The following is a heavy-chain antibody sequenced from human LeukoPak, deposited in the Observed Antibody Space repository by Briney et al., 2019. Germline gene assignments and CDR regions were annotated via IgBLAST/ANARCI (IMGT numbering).Heavy chain of an antibody. CDR1: GGSISSYY. CDR3: ARDNYDFWSGYNGPSWLDP. CDR2: IYYSGST. Sequence: PSETLSLTCTVSGGSISSYYWSWIRQPPGKGLEWIGYIYYSGSTNYNPSLKSRVTISVDTSKNQFSLKLSSVTAADTAVYYCARDNYDFWSGYNGPSWLDPWGQGTLVTVSS. J-gene: IGHJ5*02. D-gene: IGHD3-3*01. V-gene: IGHV4-59*01.